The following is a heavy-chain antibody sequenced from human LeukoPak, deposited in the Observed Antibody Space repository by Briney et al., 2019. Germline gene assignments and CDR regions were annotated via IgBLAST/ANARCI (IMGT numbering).Heavy chain of an antibody. V-gene: IGHV4-59*01. CDR3: ASQYDRSGYYYFDY. CDR1: GGSINRYY. Sequence: SETLSLTCTVSGGSINRYYWSWIRQPPGKGLEWIGYIYSSGSTNYNPSLKSRVTISVDTSKNQLSLQLSSVTAADTAVYYCASQYDRSGYYYFDYWGQGTLVTVSS. J-gene: IGHJ4*02. D-gene: IGHD3-22*01. CDR2: IYSSGST.